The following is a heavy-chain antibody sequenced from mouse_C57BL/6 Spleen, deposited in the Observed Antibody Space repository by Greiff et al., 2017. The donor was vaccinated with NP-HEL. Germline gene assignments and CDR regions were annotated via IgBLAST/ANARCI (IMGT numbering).Heavy chain of an antibody. Sequence: VQLQQPGAELVRPGTSVKLSCKASGYTFTSYWMHWVKQRPGQGLEWIGVIDPSDSYTNYNQKFKGKATLTVDTSSSTAYMQLSSLTSEDSAVYYCARSRDSSGLDMDYWGQGTSVTVSS. CDR1: GYTFTSYW. D-gene: IGHD3-2*02. J-gene: IGHJ4*01. V-gene: IGHV1-59*01. CDR2: IDPSDSYT. CDR3: ARSRDSSGLDMDY.